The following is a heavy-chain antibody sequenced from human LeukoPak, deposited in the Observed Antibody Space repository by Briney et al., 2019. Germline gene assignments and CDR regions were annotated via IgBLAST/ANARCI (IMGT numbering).Heavy chain of an antibody. CDR2: INHSGST. CDR3: ARRGSPGFDY. D-gene: IGHD3-16*01. CDR1: GGSISSGPYY. V-gene: IGHV4-39*07. Sequence: SETLSLTCTVSGGSISSGPYYWGWIRQPPGKGLEWIGEINHSGSTNYNPSLKSRVTISVDTSKNQFSLKLSSVTAADTAVYYCARRGSPGFDYWGQGTLVTVSS. J-gene: IGHJ4*02.